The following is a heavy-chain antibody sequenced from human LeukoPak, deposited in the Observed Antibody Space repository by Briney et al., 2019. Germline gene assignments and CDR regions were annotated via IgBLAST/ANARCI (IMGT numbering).Heavy chain of an antibody. CDR3: ARDLYAVAGPSGY. V-gene: IGHV1-2*02. D-gene: IGHD6-19*01. CDR1: GYTFTSYD. Sequence: ASVKVSCKASGYTFTSYDINWVRQAPGQGLEWMGWINPNSGGTNYAQKFQGRVTMTRDTSISTAYMELRSLRSDDTAVYYCARDLYAVAGPSGYWGQGTLVTVSS. CDR2: INPNSGGT. J-gene: IGHJ4*02.